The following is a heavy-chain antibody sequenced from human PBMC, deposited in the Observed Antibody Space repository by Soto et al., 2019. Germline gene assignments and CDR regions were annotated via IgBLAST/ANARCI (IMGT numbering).Heavy chain of an antibody. V-gene: IGHV1-69*06. CDR1: GGTFSSYA. J-gene: IGHJ5*02. CDR2: IIPIFGTA. CDR3: ARSLELPVHNWFAP. Sequence: GASVKVSCKASGGTFSSYAISWVRQAPGQGLEWMGGIIPIFGTANYAQKFQGRVTITADKSTSTAYMELSSLRSEDTAVYYCARSLELPVHNWFAPWGQGTLVTVSS. D-gene: IGHD1-7*01.